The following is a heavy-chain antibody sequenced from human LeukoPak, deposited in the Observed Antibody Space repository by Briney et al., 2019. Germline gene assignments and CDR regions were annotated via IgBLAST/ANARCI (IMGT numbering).Heavy chain of an antibody. D-gene: IGHD3-10*01. J-gene: IGHJ4*02. Sequence: ASVKVSCKASGGTFSSYAMSWVRQAPGQGLEWMGGIIPIFGTANYAQKFQGRVTITADKSTSTAYMELSSLRSEDTAVYYCARGPAGPPYYFDYWGQGTLVTVSS. V-gene: IGHV1-69*06. CDR2: IIPIFGTA. CDR3: ARGPAGPPYYFDY. CDR1: GGTFSSYA.